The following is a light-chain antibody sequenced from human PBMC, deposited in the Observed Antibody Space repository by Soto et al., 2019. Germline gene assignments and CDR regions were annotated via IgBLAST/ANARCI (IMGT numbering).Light chain of an antibody. CDR2: KAS. Sequence: DIKMTQSPSTLSGSVGDRVTITCRASQTISSWLAWYQQKPGKAPKLLIYKASTLKSGVPSRFSGSGSGTEFTLTISSLQPDDFATYYGHHYNSYSEAVGQGAKVELK. V-gene: IGKV1-5*03. CDR1: QTISSW. J-gene: IGKJ1*01. CDR3: HHYNSYSEA.